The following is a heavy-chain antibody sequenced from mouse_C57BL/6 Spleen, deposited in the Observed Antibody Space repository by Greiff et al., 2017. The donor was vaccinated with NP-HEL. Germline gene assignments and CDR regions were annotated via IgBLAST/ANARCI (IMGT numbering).Heavy chain of an antibody. Sequence: EVQRVESGGGLVQSGRSLRLSCATSGFTFSDFYMEWVRQAPGKGLEWIAASRNKANDYTTEYSASVKGRFIVSRDTSQSILYLQMNALRAEDTAIYYCARDADGSREFAYWGQGTLVTVSA. CDR3: ARDADGSREFAY. D-gene: IGHD1-1*01. CDR1: GFTFSDFY. J-gene: IGHJ3*01. CDR2: SRNKANDYTT. V-gene: IGHV7-1*01.